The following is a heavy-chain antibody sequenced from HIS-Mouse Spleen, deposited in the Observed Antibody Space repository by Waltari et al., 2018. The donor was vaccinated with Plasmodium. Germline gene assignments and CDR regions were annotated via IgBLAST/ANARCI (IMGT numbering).Heavy chain of an antibody. CDR3: ARYPPQYYFDY. Sequence: QVQLQQWGAGLLKPSETLSLTCAVYGGSFSGYYWSWIRQPPGKGLEWIGEINHSGRTNYNPALKSRVTISVDTSKNQFSLKLSSVTAADTAVYYCARYPPQYYFDYWGQGTLVTVSS. J-gene: IGHJ4*02. CDR1: GGSFSGYY. V-gene: IGHV4-34*01. CDR2: INHSGRT.